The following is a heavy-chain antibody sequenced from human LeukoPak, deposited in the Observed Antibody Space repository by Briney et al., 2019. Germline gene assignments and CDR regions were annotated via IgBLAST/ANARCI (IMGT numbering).Heavy chain of an antibody. D-gene: IGHD4-23*01. V-gene: IGHV3-7*01. CDR1: GFTFSTYR. Sequence: PGGSLRLSCAASGFTFSTYRMSWVRQAPGKGLEWVANIKQDGSEKHYVDSVKGRFTISRDNAKNSLYMQMESLRDEDTAIYYCARDTLEYSNSPDALDIWGQGTMVTVSS. CDR2: IKQDGSEK. J-gene: IGHJ3*02. CDR3: ARDTLEYSNSPDALDI.